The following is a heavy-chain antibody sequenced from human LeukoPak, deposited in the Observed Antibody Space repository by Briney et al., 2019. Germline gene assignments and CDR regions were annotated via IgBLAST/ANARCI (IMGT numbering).Heavy chain of an antibody. Sequence: PGGSLRLSCAASGFTFSSYNMNWVRQAPGKGLQWVSYISSSSGTIYYADSVKGRFTISRDNAKNSLYLQMNSLRAEDTAVYYCARDLTLLRYFDWLLEGLDYWGQGTLVTVFS. CDR3: ARDLTLLRYFDWLLEGLDY. CDR1: GFTFSSYN. D-gene: IGHD3-9*01. CDR2: ISSSSGTI. J-gene: IGHJ4*02. V-gene: IGHV3-48*01.